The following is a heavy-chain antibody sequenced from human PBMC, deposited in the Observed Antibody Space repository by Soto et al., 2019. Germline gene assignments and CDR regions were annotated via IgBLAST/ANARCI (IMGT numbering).Heavy chain of an antibody. CDR1: GFTVSNNY. J-gene: IGHJ3*01. V-gene: IGHV3-53*01. Sequence: TGGSLRLSCAPSGFTVSNNYMNWVRQAPGKGLEWVSIIYSDGSTYYADYVKGRFTISRDNSKDTLYLQMDSLRAEDTAVYFCARGLKIRHDAFDLWGPGTMVTVSS. CDR3: ARGLKIRHDAFDL. D-gene: IGHD3-22*01. CDR2: IYSDGST.